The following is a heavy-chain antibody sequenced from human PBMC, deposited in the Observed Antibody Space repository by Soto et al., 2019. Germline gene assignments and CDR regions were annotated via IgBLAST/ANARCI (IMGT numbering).Heavy chain of an antibody. D-gene: IGHD3-10*01. CDR2: IIPILGIA. V-gene: IGHV1-69*02. CDR3: ARPSTYYPHAFDI. J-gene: IGHJ3*02. CDR1: GGTFSSYT. Sequence: QVQLVQSGAEVKKPGSSVKVSCKASGGTFSSYTISWVRQAPGQGLEWMGRIIPILGIANYAQKFQGRVTIPAAKSTSTAYMELSSLRSEDTAVYYCARPSTYYPHAFDIWGQGTMVTVSS.